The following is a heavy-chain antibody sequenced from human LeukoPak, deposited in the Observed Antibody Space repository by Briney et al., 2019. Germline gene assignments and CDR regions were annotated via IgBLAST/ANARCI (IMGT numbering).Heavy chain of an antibody. J-gene: IGHJ3*02. CDR2: ISYDGSNK. Sequence: GGSLRLSCAASGFTFSSYAMHWVRQAPGKGLEWVAVISYDGSNKYYADSVKGRFTISRDNSKNTLYLQMNSLRAEDTAVYYCARGPIAAADASIYGVGYAFDIWGQGTMVTVSS. CDR3: ARGPIAAADASIYGVGYAFDI. CDR1: GFTFSSYA. D-gene: IGHD6-13*01. V-gene: IGHV3-30*14.